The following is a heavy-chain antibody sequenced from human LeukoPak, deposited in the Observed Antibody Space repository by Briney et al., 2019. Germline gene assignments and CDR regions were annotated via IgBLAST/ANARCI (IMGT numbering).Heavy chain of an antibody. Sequence: SVKVSCKASGGTFSSYAISWVRQAPGQGLEWMGGIIPIFGTANYAQKFQGRVTITTDESTSTAYMELSSLRSEDTAVYYCARAQDIVVVPAAPGVRGGYAFDIWGQGTMVTVSS. D-gene: IGHD2-2*01. V-gene: IGHV1-69*05. J-gene: IGHJ3*02. CDR1: GGTFSSYA. CDR3: ARAQDIVVVPAAPGVRGGYAFDI. CDR2: IIPIFGTA.